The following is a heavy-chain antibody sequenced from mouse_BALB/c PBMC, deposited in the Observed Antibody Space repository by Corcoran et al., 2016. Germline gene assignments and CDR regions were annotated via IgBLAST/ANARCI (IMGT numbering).Heavy chain of an antibody. CDR1: GYTFTSYV. V-gene: IGHV1S136*01. D-gene: IGHD1-1*01. CDR2: INPYNDGT. J-gene: IGHJ2*01. Sequence: EVQLQQSGPELVKPGASVKMSCKASGYTFTSYVMHWVKQKPGQGLEWIGYINPYNDGTKYNEKFKGKATPTSDKSSSTAYMELSSLTSEGSAVYYCARRGYYGSSWSYFDYWGQGTTLTVSS. CDR3: ARRGYYGSSWSYFDY.